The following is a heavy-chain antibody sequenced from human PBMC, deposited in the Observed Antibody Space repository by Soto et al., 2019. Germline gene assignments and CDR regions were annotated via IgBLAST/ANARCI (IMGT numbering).Heavy chain of an antibody. J-gene: IGHJ5*02. CDR1: GVAFSSYA. V-gene: IGHV1-69*06. D-gene: IGHD2-2*01. Sequence: SVKVSCKASGVAFSSYAISWVRQAPGQGLEWMGGIIPIFGTANYAQKFQGRVTITADKSTSTAYMELSSLRSEDTAVYYCARGVVPAAIYWFDPWGKGTLVTVSS. CDR2: IIPIFGTA. CDR3: ARGVVPAAIYWFDP.